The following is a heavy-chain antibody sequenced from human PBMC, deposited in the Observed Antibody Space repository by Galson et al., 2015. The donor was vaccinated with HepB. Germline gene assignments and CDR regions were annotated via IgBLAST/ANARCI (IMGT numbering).Heavy chain of an antibody. CDR2: ISSSSSDI. CDR1: GFTFSDYY. CDR3: ARDIRAVRETLYFDY. J-gene: IGHJ4*02. D-gene: IGHD4-17*01. Sequence: SLRLSCAASGFTFSDYYMSWIRQAPGKGPEWLSYISSSSSDINYADSVKGRFTISRDNAENSLFLQMNTLSAEDTAVYYCARDIRAVRETLYFDYWGQGILVTVSS. V-gene: IGHV3-11*06.